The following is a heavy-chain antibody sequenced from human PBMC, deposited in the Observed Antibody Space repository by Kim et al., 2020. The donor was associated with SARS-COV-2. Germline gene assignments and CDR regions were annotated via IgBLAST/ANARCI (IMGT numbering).Heavy chain of an antibody. CDR1: GFRFNYYA. J-gene: IGHJ6*02. D-gene: IGHD3-10*01. Sequence: GGSLRLSCAASGFRFNYYAMSWVRQAPEKGLEWVSTISGSGGITYYADSVKGRFTISRDNSENILYLQMTSLRADDTAVYYCAKERGEWGIYGVDVWGQGTTVTVSS. CDR2: ISGSGGIT. CDR3: AKERGEWGIYGVDV. V-gene: IGHV3-23*01.